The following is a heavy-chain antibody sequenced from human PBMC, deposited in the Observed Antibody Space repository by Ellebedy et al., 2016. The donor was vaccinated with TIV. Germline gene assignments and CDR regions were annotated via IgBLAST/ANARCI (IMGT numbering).Heavy chain of an antibody. Sequence: GGSLRLXCAASGFTFNNYAMTWVRQAPGKGLEWVAHIKPDGSEKYYVDSVKGRFTISRDNTKNSLFLQMNSLRVEDTAVYYCVGWGGDCYWGQGTLVTVSS. CDR3: VGWGGDCY. CDR1: GFTFNNYA. CDR2: IKPDGSEK. J-gene: IGHJ4*02. V-gene: IGHV3-7*01. D-gene: IGHD2-21*02.